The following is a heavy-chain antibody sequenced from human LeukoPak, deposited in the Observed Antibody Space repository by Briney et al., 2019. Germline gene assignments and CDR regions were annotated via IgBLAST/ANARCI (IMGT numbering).Heavy chain of an antibody. CDR3: ATKDSGSYYDGYFQH. J-gene: IGHJ1*01. Sequence: ASVTVSCKVSGYTLTELSMHWVRQAPGKGLEWMGRFDPEDGETIYAQKFQGRVTMTEDTSTDTAYMELSSLRSEDTAVYYCATKDSGSYYDGYFQHWGQGTLVTVSS. V-gene: IGHV1-24*01. D-gene: IGHD1-26*01. CDR2: FDPEDGET. CDR1: GYTLTELS.